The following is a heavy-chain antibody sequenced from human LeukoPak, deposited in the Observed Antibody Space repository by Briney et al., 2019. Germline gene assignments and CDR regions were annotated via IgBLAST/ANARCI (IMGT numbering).Heavy chain of an antibody. CDR1: GFTFSSYW. CDR3: ARLGYCTNGVCPDYFDY. V-gene: IGHV3-7*01. CDR2: IKQDGSEK. D-gene: IGHD2-8*01. Sequence: GGSLRLSCAASGFTFSSYWMSWVRQAPGKGLEWVANIKQDGSEKYYVDSVKGRFTISRGNAKNSLYLQMNSLRAEDTAVYYCARLGYCTNGVCPDYFDYWGQGTLVTVSS. J-gene: IGHJ4*02.